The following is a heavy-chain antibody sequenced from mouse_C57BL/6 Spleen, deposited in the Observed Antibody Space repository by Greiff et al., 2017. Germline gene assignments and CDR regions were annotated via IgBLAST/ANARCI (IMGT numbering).Heavy chain of an antibody. J-gene: IGHJ2*01. CDR3: ARNYYGSSYFYFDY. V-gene: IGHV1-64*01. CDR1: GYTFTSYW. Sequence: QVQLQQPGAELVKPGASVKLSCKASGYTFTSYWMHWVKQRPGQGLEWIGMIHPNSGSTNYNEKFKSKATLTVDKSSSTAYMQLSSLTSEDSAVXYCARNYYGSSYFYFDYWGQGTTLTVSS. D-gene: IGHD1-1*01. CDR2: IHPNSGST.